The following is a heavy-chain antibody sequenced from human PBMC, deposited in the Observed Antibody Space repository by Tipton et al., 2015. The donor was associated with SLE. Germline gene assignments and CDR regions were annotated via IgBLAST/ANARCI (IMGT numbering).Heavy chain of an antibody. D-gene: IGHD6-6*01. V-gene: IGHV4-39*01. J-gene: IGHJ4*02. Sequence: TLSLTCTVSGGSIIDNSYYWAWIRQPPGKGLEWIGSIYYGGSTYYDPSLKSRITLFVDTSKNQFSLKFSSVTAADTAVYYCASQQLVGEGFDFWGQGTLVTVSS. CDR3: ASQQLVGEGFDF. CDR1: GGSIIDNSYY. CDR2: IYYGGST.